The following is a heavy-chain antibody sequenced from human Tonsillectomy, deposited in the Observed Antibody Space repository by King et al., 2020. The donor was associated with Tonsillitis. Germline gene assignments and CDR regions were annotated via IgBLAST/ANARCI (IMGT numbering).Heavy chain of an antibody. CDR2: IYNYANT. Sequence: VQLQESGPGLVKPSQTLSLTCTVSGGSISGGAYYWSWIRQHPGKGLEWIAYIYNYANTFYNPSLKSRLTLYLATAKNQFSLKRTSVTAADTAVYYCGRYEGGVFDPWGQGTLVTVSS. V-gene: IGHV4-31*03. CDR3: GRYEGGVFDP. J-gene: IGHJ5*02. D-gene: IGHD2-15*01. CDR1: GGSISGGAYY.